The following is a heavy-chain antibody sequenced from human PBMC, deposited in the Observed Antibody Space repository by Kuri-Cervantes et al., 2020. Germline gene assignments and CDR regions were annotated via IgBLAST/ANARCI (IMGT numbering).Heavy chain of an antibody. Sequence: GGSLRLSCAASGFTFSSYAMSWVRQAPGKGLEWVSAISGSSGSTYYADSVKGRFTISRDNSKNTLYLQMNSLRAEDTAVYYCAKDVSEYYGSGSYYNWFADAFDIWGQGTMVTVSS. J-gene: IGHJ3*02. CDR1: GFTFSSYA. D-gene: IGHD3-10*01. CDR2: ISGSSGST. V-gene: IGHV3-23*01. CDR3: AKDVSEYYGSGSYYNWFADAFDI.